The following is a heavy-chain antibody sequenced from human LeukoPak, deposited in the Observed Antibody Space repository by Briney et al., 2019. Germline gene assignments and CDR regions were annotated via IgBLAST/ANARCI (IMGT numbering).Heavy chain of an antibody. J-gene: IGHJ6*03. CDR1: GFTFSSYG. D-gene: IGHD4-17*01. CDR3: AKGSGDPDYYYYYYMDV. V-gene: IGHV3-33*06. CDR2: IWYDGSNK. Sequence: GGSLRLSCAASGFTFSSYGMHWVRQAPGKGLEWVAVIWYDGSNKYYADSVKGRFTISRDNSKNTLHLQMNSLRAEDTAVYYCAKGSGDPDYYYYYYMDVWGKGTTVTVSS.